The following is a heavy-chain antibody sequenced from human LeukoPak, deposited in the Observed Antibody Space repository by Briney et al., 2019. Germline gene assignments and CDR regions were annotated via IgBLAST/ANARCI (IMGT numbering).Heavy chain of an antibody. CDR1: GYTFTSYY. Sequence: ASVKVSCKASGYTFTSYYMHWVRQAPGQGPEWMGIINPSGGNTNYAQKLQGRVTMTTDTSTSTAYMELRSLRSDDTAVYYCARVESSTVTTRTYYYYGMDVWGQGTTVTVSS. D-gene: IGHD4-17*01. V-gene: IGHV1-46*01. CDR2: INPSGGNT. CDR3: ARVESSTVTTRTYYYYGMDV. J-gene: IGHJ6*02.